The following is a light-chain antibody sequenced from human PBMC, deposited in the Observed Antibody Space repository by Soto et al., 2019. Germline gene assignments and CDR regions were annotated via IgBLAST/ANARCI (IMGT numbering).Light chain of an antibody. CDR1: QSVRSDS. V-gene: IGKV3-20*01. CDR3: QQYGGSPLIT. Sequence: EVVLTQSPGTLSLSPGERATLSCRASQSVRSDSLAWYQQKPGQVPRLVIHGASSRATGIPDRFSGSGSGTNLPLPIRRLEPEDFAVYYCQQYGGSPLITFGQGTRLEIK. CDR2: GAS. J-gene: IGKJ5*01.